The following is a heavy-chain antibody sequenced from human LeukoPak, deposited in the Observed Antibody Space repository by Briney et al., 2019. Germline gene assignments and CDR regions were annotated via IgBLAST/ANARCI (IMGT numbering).Heavy chain of an antibody. D-gene: IGHD3-22*01. Sequence: GGSLRLSCAASGFTFDDYAMHWVRQAPREGLEWVSGISWNSGSIGYADSVKGRFTISRDNAKNSLYLQMNSLRAEVTALYYCAKGSSGYYNWFDPWGQGTLVTVSS. CDR1: GFTFDDYA. V-gene: IGHV3-9*01. CDR2: ISWNSGSI. J-gene: IGHJ5*02. CDR3: AKGSSGYYNWFDP.